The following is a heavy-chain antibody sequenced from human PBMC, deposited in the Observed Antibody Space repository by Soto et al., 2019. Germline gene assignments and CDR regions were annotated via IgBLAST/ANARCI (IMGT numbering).Heavy chain of an antibody. V-gene: IGHV5-51*01. CDR2: IYPGDSDT. J-gene: IGHJ6*02. CDR3: ASSELVVPAAMSFPYYYYGMDV. D-gene: IGHD2-2*01. CDR1: GYSFTSYW. Sequence: GESLKISCKGSGYSFTSYWIGWVRQMPGKGLEWMGIIYPGDSDTRYSPSFQGQVTISADKSISTAYLQWSSLKASDTAMYYCASSELVVPAAMSFPYYYYGMDVWGQGTTVTVSS.